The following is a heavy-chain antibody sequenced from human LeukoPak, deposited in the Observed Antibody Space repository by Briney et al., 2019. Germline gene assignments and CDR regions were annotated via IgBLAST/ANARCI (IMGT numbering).Heavy chain of an antibody. D-gene: IGHD6-25*01. CDR2: ISFDGSNK. Sequence: GGSLRLSCAASGFTFRSSAMHWVRQAPGKGLDWVAAISFDGSNKYYADSVRGRFSISRDSSGKALYLRMNSLRAEDTAAYYCAKDRRNRAAAGKKYYYYGLDVWGQGTTVTVFS. CDR3: AKDRRNRAAAGKKYYYYGLDV. CDR1: GFTFRSSA. J-gene: IGHJ6*02. V-gene: IGHV3-30*04.